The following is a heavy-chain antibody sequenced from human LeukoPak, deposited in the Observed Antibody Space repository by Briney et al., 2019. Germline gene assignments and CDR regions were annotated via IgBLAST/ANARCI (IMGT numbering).Heavy chain of an antibody. D-gene: IGHD6-13*01. Sequence: GGSLRLSCAASGFTFGDYYMSWIRQAPGKGLEWVSYISGTSSYTTYADSVKGRFTISRDNAKNSLYLQMNSLRGEDTAVYYCARLGSIAAAGTPDYWGQGTLVTVSS. CDR2: ISGTSSYT. V-gene: IGHV3-11*06. J-gene: IGHJ4*02. CDR3: ARLGSIAAAGTPDY. CDR1: GFTFGDYY.